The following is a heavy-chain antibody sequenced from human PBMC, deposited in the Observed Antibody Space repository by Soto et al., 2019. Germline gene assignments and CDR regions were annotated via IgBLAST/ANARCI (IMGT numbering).Heavy chain of an antibody. CDR1: ELTSNTYA. Sequence: EVQLLESGGGLVQPGGSLRLACAASELTSNTYAMSWVRQAPGKGLEWVSSISGSGVFTYYADSVKGRFTISRDNFKNTLDLQMDSLRAKDTAVYYCAKDGPLGELMADWGQGTLVIVSS. V-gene: IGHV3-23*01. J-gene: IGHJ4*02. D-gene: IGHD3-10*01. CDR2: ISGSGVFT. CDR3: AKDGPLGELMAD.